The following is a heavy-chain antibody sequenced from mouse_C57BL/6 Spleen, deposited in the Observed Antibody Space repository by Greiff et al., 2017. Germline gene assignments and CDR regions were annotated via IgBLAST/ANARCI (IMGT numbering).Heavy chain of an antibody. CDR3: ARGGYDYDREGDY. V-gene: IGHV1-55*01. D-gene: IGHD2-4*01. Sequence: QVQLQQPGAELVKPGASVKMSCKASGYTFTSYWITWVKQRPGQGLEWIGDIYPGSGSTNYNEKFKSKATLTVDTSSSTAYMQLSSLTSEDSAVYYCARGGYDYDREGDYWGQGTTLTVSS. CDR2: IYPGSGST. J-gene: IGHJ2*01. CDR1: GYTFTSYW.